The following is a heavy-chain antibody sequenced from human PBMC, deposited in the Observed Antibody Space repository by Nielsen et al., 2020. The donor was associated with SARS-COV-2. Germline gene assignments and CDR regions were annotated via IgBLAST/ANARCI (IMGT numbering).Heavy chain of an antibody. CDR1: GGSISNYY. CDR3: ARGGVVITPHNWFDP. D-gene: IGHD3-22*01. Sequence: SETLSLTCTVSGGSISNYYWNWIRQPPGKGLEWIGYIYFSGNTNYNPSLKSRVTISVDTSKDQFSLKLSSVTAADTAVYYCARGGVVITPHNWFDPWGQGTLVTVSS. CDR2: IYFSGNT. V-gene: IGHV4-59*01. J-gene: IGHJ5*02.